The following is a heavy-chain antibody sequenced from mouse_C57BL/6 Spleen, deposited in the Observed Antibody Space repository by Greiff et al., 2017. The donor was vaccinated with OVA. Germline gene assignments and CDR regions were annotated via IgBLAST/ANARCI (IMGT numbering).Heavy chain of an antibody. V-gene: IGHV1-53*01. Sequence: QVHVKQPGTDLVKPGASVKLSCKASGYTFTSYWMHWVKQRPGQGLEWIGNINPSNGGTNYNEKFKSKATLTVDKSSSTAYMQLSSLTSEDSAVYYCARGVYGSRFDYWGQGTTLTVSS. CDR2: INPSNGGT. J-gene: IGHJ2*01. CDR3: ARGVYGSRFDY. D-gene: IGHD1-1*01. CDR1: GYTFTSYW.